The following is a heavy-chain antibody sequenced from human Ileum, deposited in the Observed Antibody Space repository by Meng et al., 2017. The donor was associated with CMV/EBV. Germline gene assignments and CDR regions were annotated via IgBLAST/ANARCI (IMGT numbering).Heavy chain of an antibody. CDR1: GFSLSTSGVC. V-gene: IGHV2-5*02. CDR2: IYWDDDK. J-gene: IGHJ5*02. CDR3: AHRLGAFDP. Sequence: SPLKESGPTLVKATQNLTLPCTFSGFSLSTSGVCVGWRRPPPRKALGWLAIIYWDDDKRYSPSLKSRLTIPKDTSKNQVVLTMTNMDPVDTATYYCAHRLGAFDPWGQGTLVTVSS.